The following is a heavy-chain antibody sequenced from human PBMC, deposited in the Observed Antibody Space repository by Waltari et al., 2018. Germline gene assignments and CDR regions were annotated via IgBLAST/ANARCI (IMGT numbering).Heavy chain of an antibody. D-gene: IGHD6-6*01. Sequence: QVQLVQSGAEVKKPGASVKVSCKASGYPFHGYYMHWVRMAPGQGLEWMGWINPNSGGTNYAQKFQGRVTMTRDTSISTAYMELSRLRSDDTAVYYCATLEYSSPQRLDYWGQGTLVTVSS. V-gene: IGHV1-2*02. CDR2: INPNSGGT. J-gene: IGHJ4*02. CDR1: GYPFHGYY. CDR3: ATLEYSSPQRLDY.